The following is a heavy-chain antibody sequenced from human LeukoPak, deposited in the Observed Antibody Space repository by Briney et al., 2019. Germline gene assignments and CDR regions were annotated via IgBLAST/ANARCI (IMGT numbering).Heavy chain of an antibody. Sequence: GGSLRLSCAASGFTFSSYGMHWVRQAPGKGLEWVAVIWYDGSNKYYADPVKGRFTISRDNAKNTLYLQMNSLRAEDTAVYYCARGLRFDDWGQGTLVTVSS. J-gene: IGHJ4*02. D-gene: IGHD5-12*01. V-gene: IGHV3-33*01. CDR2: IWYDGSNK. CDR3: ARGLRFDD. CDR1: GFTFSSYG.